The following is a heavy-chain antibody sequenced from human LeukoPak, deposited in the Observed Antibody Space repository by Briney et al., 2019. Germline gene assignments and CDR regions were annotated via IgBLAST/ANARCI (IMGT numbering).Heavy chain of an antibody. CDR3: ARDLTTGSNWFDP. V-gene: IGHV3-7*01. J-gene: IGHJ5*02. CDR2: IKQDGSEK. CDR1: GFTFSSYW. Sequence: QPGGSLRLSCAASGFTFSSYWMSWVRQAPGKGLEWVANIKQDGSEKYYVDSVKGRFTISRDNAKNSLYLQMNSLRAEDTAVYYCARDLTTGSNWFDPWGQGTLVTVSS. D-gene: IGHD4/OR15-4a*01.